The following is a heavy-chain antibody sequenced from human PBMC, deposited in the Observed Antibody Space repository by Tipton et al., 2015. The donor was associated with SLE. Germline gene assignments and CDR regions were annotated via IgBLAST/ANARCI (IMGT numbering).Heavy chain of an antibody. CDR1: GGSISRYY. CDR3: ARRKAVAVIDY. D-gene: IGHD6-19*01. V-gene: IGHV4-59*12. J-gene: IGHJ4*02. Sequence: TLSLTCTVSGGSISRYYWSCIRQPPGNGLEWIGYVHYSGSTNYNPSLKRRLTLSVDTSRNHFSLNLSSVTAADTAVYYCARRKAVAVIDYWGQGTLVTVSS. CDR2: VHYSGST.